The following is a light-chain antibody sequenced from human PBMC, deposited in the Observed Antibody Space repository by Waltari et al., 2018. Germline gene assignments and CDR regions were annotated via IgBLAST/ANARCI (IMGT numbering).Light chain of an antibody. CDR1: ALPKQY. J-gene: IGLJ2*01. CDR3: QSADSSGTYPVV. CDR2: KDS. V-gene: IGLV3-25*03. Sequence: SYELTQPPSVSVSPGQTARITCPGVALPKQYAYWYQQKPGQAPVLLIYKDSERPSGIPERFSGSSSGTTVTLTISGVQAGDEADYYCQSADSSGTYPVVFGGGTKLTVL.